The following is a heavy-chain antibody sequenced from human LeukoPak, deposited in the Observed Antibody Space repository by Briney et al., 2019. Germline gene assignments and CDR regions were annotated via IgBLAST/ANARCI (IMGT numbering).Heavy chain of an antibody. Sequence: SETLSLTCAVYGGSFSGYYWSWIRQPPGKGLEWIGEINHSGSTNYNPSLKSRVTISVDTSKNQFSLKLSSVTAADTAVYYCARGFHYDSSGYYQSMGYFDYWGQGTLVTVSS. CDR1: GGSFSGYY. CDR2: INHSGST. D-gene: IGHD3-22*01. V-gene: IGHV4-34*01. J-gene: IGHJ4*02. CDR3: ARGFHYDSSGYYQSMGYFDY.